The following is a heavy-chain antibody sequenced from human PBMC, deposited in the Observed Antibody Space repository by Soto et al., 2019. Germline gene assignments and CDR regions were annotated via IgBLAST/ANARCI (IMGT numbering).Heavy chain of an antibody. J-gene: IGHJ4*02. CDR1: GFTFSNYA. Sequence: EVQLLESGGGLVQPGGSLSLSCAASGFTFSNYAMSWVRQTPGKGLEWVSTISGGGGNTYYPDSVKGRFTISRDNSRDTVYLQMNSLRAEDTAIYYCAKERLGRGADYWGQGALVTVTS. V-gene: IGHV3-23*01. CDR3: AKERLGRGADY. CDR2: ISGGGGNT.